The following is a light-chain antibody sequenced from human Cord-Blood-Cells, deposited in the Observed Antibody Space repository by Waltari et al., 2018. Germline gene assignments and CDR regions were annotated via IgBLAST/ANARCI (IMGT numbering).Light chain of an antibody. CDR3: SSYAGSNNLV. V-gene: IGLV2-8*01. CDR1: STDLGRYNY. CDR2: EVS. J-gene: IGLJ2*01. Sequence: QPALTQPPSASASPGQSLTLPCPAPSTDLGRYNYVSWYQPHPGKAPKLMIYEVSKRPSGVPDRFSGSKSGNTASLTVSGLQVEDEADYYCSSYAGSNNLVFGGGTKLTVL.